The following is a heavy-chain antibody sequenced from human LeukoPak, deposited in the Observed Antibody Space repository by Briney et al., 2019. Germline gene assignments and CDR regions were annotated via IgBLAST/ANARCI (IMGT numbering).Heavy chain of an antibody. CDR2: ISGSGGST. J-gene: IGHJ3*02. Sequence: GGSLRLSCAASGFTFSIYAMSWVRQAPGKGLEWVSAISGSGGSTYYADSVKGRFTFSRDNSKNALYMQMNSQTAEDTAVYYCAKHIGTWLSDAFDIWGQGTMVTVSS. CDR1: GFTFSIYA. CDR3: AKHIGTWLSDAFDI. V-gene: IGHV3-23*01. D-gene: IGHD3-22*01.